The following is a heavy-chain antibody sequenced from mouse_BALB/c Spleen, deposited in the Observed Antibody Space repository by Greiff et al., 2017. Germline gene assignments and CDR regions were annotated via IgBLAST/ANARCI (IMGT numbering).Heavy chain of an antibody. V-gene: IGHV5-6*01. CDR3: ASYGNYVFAY. D-gene: IGHD2-1*01. CDR2: ISSGGSYT. CDR1: GFTFSSYG. Sequence: EVQVVESGGDLVKPGGSLKLSCAASGFTFSSYGMSWVRQTPDKRLEWVATISSGGSYTYYPDSVKGRFTISRDNAKNTLYLQMSSLKSEDTAMYYCASYGNYVFAYWGQGTLVTVSA. J-gene: IGHJ3*01.